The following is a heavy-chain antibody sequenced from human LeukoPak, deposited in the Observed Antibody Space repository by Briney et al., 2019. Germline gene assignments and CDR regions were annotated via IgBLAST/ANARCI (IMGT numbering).Heavy chain of an antibody. CDR1: GGTFSSYA. J-gene: IGHJ4*02. V-gene: IGHV1-69*01. CDR3: ARGTLVGATLGGNDY. CDR2: IIPIFGTA. Sequence: SVKVSCKASGGTFSSYAISWVRQAPGQGLEWMGGIIPIFGTANYAQKFQGRVTITADGSTSTAYMELSSLRSEDTAVHYCARGTLVGATLGGNDYWGQGTLVTVSS. D-gene: IGHD1-26*01.